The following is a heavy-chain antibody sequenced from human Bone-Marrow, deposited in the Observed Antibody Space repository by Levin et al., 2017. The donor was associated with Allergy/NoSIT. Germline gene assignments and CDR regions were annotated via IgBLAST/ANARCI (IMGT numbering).Heavy chain of an antibody. D-gene: IGHD5-12*01. CDR1: GYTFTGYY. V-gene: IGHV1-2*02. CDR2: VNPNNGAT. CDR3: TRPSTVATLLYDAFDI. J-gene: IGHJ3*02. Sequence: GESLKISCKASGYTFTGYYVHWVRQAPGQGLEWMGWVNPNNGATNYAQKFQGRVTMTRDTSITTVYMELTRLRSDDTAVYFCTRPSTVATLLYDAFDIWGQGTMVAVSS.